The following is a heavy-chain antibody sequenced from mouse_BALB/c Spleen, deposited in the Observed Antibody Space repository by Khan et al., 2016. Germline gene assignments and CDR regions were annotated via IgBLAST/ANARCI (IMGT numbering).Heavy chain of an antibody. J-gene: IGHJ4*01. CDR3: ATLRYCNSDSIDY. D-gene: IGHD2-10*02. Sequence: QVQLQPPGAELARPGASVKLSCKASGYTFTSYWMQWVKQRPGQGQEWSGAFYPGDGDARYTQKFKDKATLNEDKSYSTAYMQLSSLTSEDSAVYNCATLRYCNSDSIDYCGQLSSVSFSS. CDR2: FYPGDGDA. V-gene: IGHV1-87*01. CDR1: GYTFTSYW.